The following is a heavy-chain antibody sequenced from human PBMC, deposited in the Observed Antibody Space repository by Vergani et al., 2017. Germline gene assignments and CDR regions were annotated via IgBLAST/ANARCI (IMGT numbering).Heavy chain of an antibody. CDR3: ARDHRDYNNYPGTFDI. D-gene: IGHD5-24*01. CDR1: GFSFSDHY. V-gene: IGHV3-11*01. Sequence: QVQLVESGGGLVKPGGSLRLFCAVSGFSFSDHYMTWIRQAPGKGLEWVSYISNSGNTIEYADSVKCRFSISRDNAKSSLFLQMDSLRAEDKAVYYCARDHRDYNNYPGTFDIWGQGSMVTVSS. J-gene: IGHJ3*02. CDR2: ISNSGNTI.